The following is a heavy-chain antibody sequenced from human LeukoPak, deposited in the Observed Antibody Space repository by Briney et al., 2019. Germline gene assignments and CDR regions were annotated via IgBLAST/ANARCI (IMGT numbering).Heavy chain of an antibody. CDR1: GYTFTGYY. CDR2: INPNSGGT. Sequence: VASVKVSCKASGYTFTGYYMHWVRQAPGQGLEWMGWINPNSGGTNYAQKFQGRVTMTSDTSITTAYMELSGLASDDAAVYFCASTYGGRPYQFYYMDVWGKGTTVTVSS. J-gene: IGHJ6*03. CDR3: ASTYGGRPYQFYYMDV. D-gene: IGHD3-16*01. V-gene: IGHV1-2*02.